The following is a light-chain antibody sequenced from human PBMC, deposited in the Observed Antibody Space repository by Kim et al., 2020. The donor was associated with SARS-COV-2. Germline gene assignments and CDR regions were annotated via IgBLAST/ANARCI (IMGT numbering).Light chain of an antibody. J-gene: IGKJ2*01. V-gene: IGKV2-28*01. Sequence: PSSISCGSSLCLLPSKGYNYFVWYRKQPGQSPQLLIFWGFTRAAGVPDRFGGSGSSTAFTLKISRVQAEDVGIYYCMQALQTPPYTFGQGTKLEIK. CDR3: MQALQTPPYT. CDR1: LCLLPSKGYNY. CDR2: WGF.